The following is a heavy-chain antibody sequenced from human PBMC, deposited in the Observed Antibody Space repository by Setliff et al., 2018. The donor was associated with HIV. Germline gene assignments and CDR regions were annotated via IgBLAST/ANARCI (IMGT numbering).Heavy chain of an antibody. Sequence: SETLSLTCTVSGGSINSYYWSWIRQPAGKGLEWIGRIYTSGSTNYNPSLKSRVTMSVDTSKKQFTLKLNCVTAADTAVYYCARERSALLWKNWFDPWGQGTLVTVSS. CDR1: GGSINSYY. V-gene: IGHV4-4*07. CDR3: ARERSALLWKNWFDP. J-gene: IGHJ5*02. D-gene: IGHD3-10*01. CDR2: IYTSGST.